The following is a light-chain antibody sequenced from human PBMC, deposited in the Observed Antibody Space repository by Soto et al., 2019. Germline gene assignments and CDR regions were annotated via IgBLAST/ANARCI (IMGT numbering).Light chain of an antibody. Sequence: EIVLTQSPGTLSVSPGERATLSCRASQSVSSNLAWYQQNPGQAPRLLIFDASNRATGIPARFSGSGSGTDFILTISSLEREDFAVYYCQQHSNWPLTFGGGTKVDIK. CDR1: QSVSSN. J-gene: IGKJ4*01. CDR2: DAS. V-gene: IGKV3-11*01. CDR3: QQHSNWPLT.